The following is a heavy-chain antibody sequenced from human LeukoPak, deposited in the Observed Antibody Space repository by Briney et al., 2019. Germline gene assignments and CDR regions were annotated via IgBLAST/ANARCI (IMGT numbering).Heavy chain of an antibody. J-gene: IGHJ4*02. CDR1: GYTFTSYG. Sequence: ASVKVSCKASGYTFTSYGIGWVRQAPGQGLEWMGRISAYNGNTNYAQKLQGRVTMTTDTSTSTAYMELRSLRSDDTAVYYCARDVDERNFDYWGQGTLVTVSS. D-gene: IGHD2-21*01. CDR3: ARDVDERNFDY. V-gene: IGHV1-18*01. CDR2: ISAYNGNT.